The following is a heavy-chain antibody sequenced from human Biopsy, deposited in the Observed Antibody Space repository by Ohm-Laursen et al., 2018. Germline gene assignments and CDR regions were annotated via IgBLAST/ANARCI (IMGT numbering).Heavy chain of an antibody. D-gene: IGHD1-26*01. CDR2: IYYSGRP. V-gene: IGHV4-59*07. J-gene: IGHJ4*02. CDR3: ARVGAGAPSIDYFDY. CDR1: GDSIARYY. Sequence: SDTLSLTCTVSGDSIARYYWTWIRQSPGKGLEWIAYIYYSGRPNYNPSLKGRVVISVDRSKNQFSLELSSVTAADTAVYYCARVGAGAPSIDYFDYWGQGALVTISS.